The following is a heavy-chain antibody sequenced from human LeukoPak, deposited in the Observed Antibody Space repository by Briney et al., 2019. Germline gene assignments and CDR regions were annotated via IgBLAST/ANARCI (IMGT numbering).Heavy chain of an antibody. D-gene: IGHD3-22*01. Sequence: ASVKVSCKASGYTFTGYYMHWVRQAPGQGLEWMGWINPNSGGTNYAQKFQGRVTMTRDTSISTAYMELSRLRSDDTAVYYCAILRYYYDSSGYPPWGRGTLVTVSS. J-gene: IGHJ5*02. V-gene: IGHV1-2*02. CDR3: AILRYYYDSSGYPP. CDR1: GYTFTGYY. CDR2: INPNSGGT.